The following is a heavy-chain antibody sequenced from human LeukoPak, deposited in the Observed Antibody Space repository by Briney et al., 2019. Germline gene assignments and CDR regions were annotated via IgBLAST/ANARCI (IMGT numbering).Heavy chain of an antibody. J-gene: IGHJ4*02. CDR2: IYYSGST. CDR3: ARYGTDYYDSSGSKFDY. CDR1: GGSISSYY. D-gene: IGHD3-22*01. Sequence: SETLSLTCTVSGGSISSYYWSWIRQPPGKGLEWIGYIYYSGSTNYNPSLKSRVTISVDTSKNQFSLKLGSVTAADTAVYYCARYGTDYYDSSGSKFDYWGQGTLVTVSS. V-gene: IGHV4-59*01.